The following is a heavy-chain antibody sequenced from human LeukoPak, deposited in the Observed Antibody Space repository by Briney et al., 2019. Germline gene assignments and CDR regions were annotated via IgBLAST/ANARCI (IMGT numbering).Heavy chain of an antibody. CDR2: INPSGGST. Sequence: ASVKVSCKASGYTFTGYYMHWVRQAPGQGLEWMGIINPSGGSTSYAQKFQGRATMTRDTSTSTVYMELSSLRSEDTAVYYCARDRYSSGWSGYCFDYWGQGTLVTVSS. J-gene: IGHJ4*02. V-gene: IGHV1-46*01. CDR1: GYTFTGYY. D-gene: IGHD6-19*01. CDR3: ARDRYSSGWSGYCFDY.